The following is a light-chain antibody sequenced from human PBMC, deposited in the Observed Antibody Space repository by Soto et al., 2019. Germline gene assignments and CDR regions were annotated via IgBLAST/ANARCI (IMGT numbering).Light chain of an antibody. CDR2: GAS. Sequence: EIVLTQSPGTLSLSPGERATLSCSASQSVSSSYLAWYQQKPGQTHRLLFYGASSRATGIPDRLSGSGSGTGFTLTISRLETEDFAVYYCQHYGSSPFTFGPGTKVDIK. V-gene: IGKV3-20*01. CDR3: QHYGSSPFT. J-gene: IGKJ3*01. CDR1: QSVSSSY.